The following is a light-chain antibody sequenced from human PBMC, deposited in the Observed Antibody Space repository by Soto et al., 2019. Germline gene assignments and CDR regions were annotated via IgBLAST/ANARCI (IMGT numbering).Light chain of an antibody. CDR1: TSNIGRNT. CDR2: SND. J-gene: IGLJ2*01. V-gene: IGLV1-44*01. Sequence: QSVLTQPPSASGTPGQRVTISCSGSTSNIGRNTVNWYQQLPGTAPKLLICSNDQRPSGVPDRFSGSKSGTSASLAISGLQSGDEAHYYCAAWDDSLNGYVVFGGGTKLTVL. CDR3: AAWDDSLNGYVV.